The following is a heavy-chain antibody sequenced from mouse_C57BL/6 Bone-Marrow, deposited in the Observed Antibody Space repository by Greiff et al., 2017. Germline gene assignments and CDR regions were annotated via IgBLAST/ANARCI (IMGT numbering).Heavy chain of an antibody. Sequence: VQLQQPGAELVQPGASVKLSCKASGYTFTSYWMHWVKQRPGRGLEWIGRIGPNGGGTKYNEKFKSKATLTVDKPSSTAYMQLSSLTSEDSAVYYCARIRVKDGSSSDYWGQGTTLTVSS. CDR3: ARIRVKDGSSSDY. D-gene: IGHD1-1*01. V-gene: IGHV1-72*01. CDR1: GYTFTSYW. CDR2: IGPNGGGT. J-gene: IGHJ2*01.